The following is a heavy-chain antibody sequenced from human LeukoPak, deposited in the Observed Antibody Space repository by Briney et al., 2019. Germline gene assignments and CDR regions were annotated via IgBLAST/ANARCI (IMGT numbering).Heavy chain of an antibody. CDR2: ISGSGDDT. D-gene: IGHD5-18*01. Sequence: PGGSLRLSCAVSRFPFSSYAMSWVRQAPGKGLEWVSGISGSGDDTYYAASVKGRFTVSRDTSKNTLYLQMNSLRAEDTAVYYCAKDPLNTVMVSPTFDYWGQGTLVTVSS. V-gene: IGHV3-23*01. CDR3: AKDPLNTVMVSPTFDY. CDR1: RFPFSSYA. J-gene: IGHJ4*02.